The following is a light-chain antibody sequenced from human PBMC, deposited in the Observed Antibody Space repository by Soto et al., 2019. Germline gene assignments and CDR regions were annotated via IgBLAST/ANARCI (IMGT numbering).Light chain of an antibody. Sequence: QSALTQTASVSGSPGQSITISCTGTSSDVGGYHYVSWYQHHPGKAPKLMIYDVDNRPSGVSNRFSGSKSGNTASLTISGLQAEDEADYYCNSYTSSSTYVVLGGGTKVTVL. CDR1: SSDVGGYHY. CDR3: NSYTSSSTYVV. CDR2: DVD. V-gene: IGLV2-14*03. J-gene: IGLJ2*01.